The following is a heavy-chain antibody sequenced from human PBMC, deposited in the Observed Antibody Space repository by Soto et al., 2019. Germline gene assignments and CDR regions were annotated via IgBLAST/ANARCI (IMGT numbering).Heavy chain of an antibody. V-gene: IGHV3-23*01. Sequence: GGSLRLSCAASGFTFSSYAMSWVRQAPGKGLEWVSAISGSGGSTYYADSVKGRVTISRDNSKNTLFLQMNSLRAEDKAVYYCAKVGVDDILTGYSLFDYWGQGTLVTVSS. CDR3: AKVGVDDILTGYSLFDY. J-gene: IGHJ4*02. D-gene: IGHD3-9*01. CDR1: GFTFSSYA. CDR2: ISGSGGST.